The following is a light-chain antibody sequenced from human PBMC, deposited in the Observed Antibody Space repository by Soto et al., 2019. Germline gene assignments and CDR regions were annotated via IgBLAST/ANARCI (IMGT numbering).Light chain of an antibody. CDR1: QSISSF. Sequence: IQMTQSPASLSASVGDRVTITCRASQSISSFLNWFQQKPGKAPKLLIYTASSLQSGVPSRFSGSGSGTDFTLTISSLQPEDFETYYCQQSFSIPITFGQGTRLEIK. V-gene: IGKV1-39*01. J-gene: IGKJ5*01. CDR3: QQSFSIPIT. CDR2: TAS.